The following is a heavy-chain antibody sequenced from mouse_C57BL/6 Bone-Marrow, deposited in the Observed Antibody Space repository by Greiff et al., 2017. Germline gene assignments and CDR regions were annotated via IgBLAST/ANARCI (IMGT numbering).Heavy chain of an antibody. CDR3: AKDGDGRLCAMDY. Sequence: VQLQQPGAELVKPGASVKLSCKASGFTFTSYWMHWVKQRPGRGLEWIGRIDPNSGGTNYHEQFKGKATLTVNKPSSTAYMQLSSLTSEDSAVYNCAKDGDGRLCAMDYWGQGTSVTVSS. CDR2: IDPNSGGT. V-gene: IGHV1-72*01. J-gene: IGHJ4*01. D-gene: IGHD1-1*01. CDR1: GFTFTSYW.